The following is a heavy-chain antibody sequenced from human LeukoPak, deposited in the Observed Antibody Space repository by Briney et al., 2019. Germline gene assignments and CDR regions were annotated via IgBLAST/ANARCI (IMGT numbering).Heavy chain of an antibody. V-gene: IGHV4-61*01. J-gene: IGHJ4*02. Sequence: SETLSLTCTVSGGSVNSGSYYWNWIRQPPGKGLEWIGYIYYSGSTNYNPSLKSRVTISVDTSRNQFSLKLSSVTAADTAVYYCARAAYSGSYHSDYWGQGTLVTVSS. CDR3: ARAAYSGSYHSDY. D-gene: IGHD1-26*01. CDR2: IYYSGST. CDR1: GGSVNSGSYY.